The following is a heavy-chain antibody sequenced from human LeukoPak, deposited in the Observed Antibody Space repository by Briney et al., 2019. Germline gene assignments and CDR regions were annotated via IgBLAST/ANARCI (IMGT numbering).Heavy chain of an antibody. D-gene: IGHD3/OR15-3a*01. V-gene: IGHV4-34*01. CDR2: ISHSGST. CDR3: ARGLIWHFLLDSRRDSFDV. J-gene: IGHJ3*01. Sequence: SETLSLTCVVSGGSLTDYHWNWTRQSPGKGLEWIGEISHSGSTTYNPSLKSRLTMSVDTSKNQFSLKLRSVTVADTAVYYCARGLIWHFLLDSRRDSFDVWGQGTAITVSS. CDR1: GGSLTDYH.